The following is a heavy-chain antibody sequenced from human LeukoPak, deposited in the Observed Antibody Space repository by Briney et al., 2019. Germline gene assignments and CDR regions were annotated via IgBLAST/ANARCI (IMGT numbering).Heavy chain of an antibody. CDR3: ARGSSWYGDL. V-gene: IGHV4-30-2*01. CDR2: IYHSGST. CDR1: GGSISSGGYY. Sequence: PSETLSLTCTVSGGSISSGGYYWSWIRQPPGKGLEWIGYIYHSGSTYYNPSLKSRVTISVDRSKNQFSLKLSSVTAADTAVYYCARGSSWYGDLWGQGTLVTVSS. D-gene: IGHD6-13*01. J-gene: IGHJ4*02.